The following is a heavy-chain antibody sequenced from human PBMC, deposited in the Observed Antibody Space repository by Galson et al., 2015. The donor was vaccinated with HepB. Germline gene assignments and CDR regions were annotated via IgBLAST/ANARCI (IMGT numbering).Heavy chain of an antibody. V-gene: IGHV3-33*01. CDR1: GFTFRNFG. Sequence: SLRLSCAGSGFTFRNFGIHWVRQAPGKGPEWLSFIWYDGRHADYADSVRGRFTVSRDNSKNTVYLQMSSLRVDDTAVYYCARDFSWPSGTLDFPGRGTLVTVSS. CDR3: ARDFSWPSGTLDF. CDR2: IWYDGRHA. J-gene: IGHJ4*02. D-gene: IGHD3/OR15-3a*01.